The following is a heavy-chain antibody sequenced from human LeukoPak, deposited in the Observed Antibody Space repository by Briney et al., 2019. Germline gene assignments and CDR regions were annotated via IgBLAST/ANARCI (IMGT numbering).Heavy chain of an antibody. CDR2: IYYSGST. CDR3: ARQKVTAIGPLDY. D-gene: IGHD2-21*02. J-gene: IGHJ4*02. V-gene: IGHV4-39*01. Sequence: SETLSLTCTVSGGSISSSSYYWGCIRQPPGKGLEWIGSIYYSGSTYYNPSLKSRVTISVDTSKNQFSLKLSSVTAADTAVYYCARQKVTAIGPLDYWGQGTLVTVSS. CDR1: GGSISSSSYY.